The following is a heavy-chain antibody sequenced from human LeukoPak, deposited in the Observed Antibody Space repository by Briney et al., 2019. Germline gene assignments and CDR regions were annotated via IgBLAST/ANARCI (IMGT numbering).Heavy chain of an antibody. D-gene: IGHD3-10*01. V-gene: IGHV1-18*01. Sequence: GASVKVSCKASGYTFTRHGITWVRQAPGQGLEWMGWISTYSSHTTYAQKFQGRVTMTTDTSTTTAYMELRSLRSDDTAVYYCARDEGRVSGSSNPWGQGTLVTVSS. CDR2: ISTYSSHT. J-gene: IGHJ5*02. CDR1: GYTFTRHG. CDR3: ARDEGRVSGSSNP.